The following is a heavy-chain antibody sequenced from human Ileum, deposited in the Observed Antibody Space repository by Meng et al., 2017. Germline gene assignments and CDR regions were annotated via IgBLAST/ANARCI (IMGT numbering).Heavy chain of an antibody. CDR3: AHGSGWLFDY. CDR1: GFSLSNPAVA. Sequence: QITLKESGPTLVKPTQPLTLTCNFSGFSLSNPAVAVGWFRQPPGKALEWLALIYWDDDNHYSPSLRSRLTFTKDASRNQVVLTLTNMDPMDTATYFCAHGSGWLFDYWGQGTLVTVSS. CDR2: IYWDDDN. D-gene: IGHD6-19*01. V-gene: IGHV2-5*02. J-gene: IGHJ4*02.